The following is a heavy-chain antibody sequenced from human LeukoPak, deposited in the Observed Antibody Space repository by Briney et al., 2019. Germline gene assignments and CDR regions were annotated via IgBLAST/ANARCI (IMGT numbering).Heavy chain of an antibody. V-gene: IGHV4-4*07. Sequence: SETLSLTCTVPGGSISSYYWSWIRQPAGKGLEWIGRIYTSGSTNYNPSLKSRVTMSVDTSKNQFSLKLSSVTAADTAVYYCARDYCSGRSCYYFDYWGQGTLVTVSS. CDR3: ARDYCSGRSCYYFDY. D-gene: IGHD2-15*01. CDR1: GGSISSYY. CDR2: IYTSGST. J-gene: IGHJ4*02.